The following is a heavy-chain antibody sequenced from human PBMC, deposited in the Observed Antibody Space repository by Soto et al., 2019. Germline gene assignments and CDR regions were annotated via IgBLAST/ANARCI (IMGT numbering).Heavy chain of an antibody. CDR2: IIPLFGTT. CDR1: GGTFSTYS. CDR3: ARGATHGSSWYFWFDP. D-gene: IGHD6-13*01. J-gene: IGHJ5*02. V-gene: IGHV1-69*01. Sequence: QMQLVQSGAEVRMPGSSVKVYCKASGGTFSTYSINWVRQAPGQRLEWMGGIIPLFGTTNYAQKFKGRVTITADESTSTAYMELSSLRAEDAAVHYCARGATHGSSWYFWFDPWGQVTLVTVSS.